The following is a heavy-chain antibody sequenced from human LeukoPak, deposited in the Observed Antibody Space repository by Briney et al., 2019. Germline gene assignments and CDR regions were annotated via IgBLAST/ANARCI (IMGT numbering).Heavy chain of an antibody. CDR1: GYTFTVYY. J-gene: IGHJ4*02. Sequence: GASVKLSCKASGYTFTVYYIHWVRQAPGQGLERMGWINPNSGGTKYAQKFQGRVTMTRDTSISTANMELSRLRSDDTAVYYCARDEGYCTNDVCLATIGHFDYWGQGTLVTVSS. CDR2: INPNSGGT. D-gene: IGHD2-8*01. V-gene: IGHV1-2*02. CDR3: ARDEGYCTNDVCLATIGHFDY.